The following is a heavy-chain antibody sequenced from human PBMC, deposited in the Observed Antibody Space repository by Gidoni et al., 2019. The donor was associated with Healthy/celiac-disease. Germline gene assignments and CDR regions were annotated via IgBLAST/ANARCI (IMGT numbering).Heavy chain of an antibody. CDR3: TRPYYYGSGSPYYFDY. D-gene: IGHD3-10*01. V-gene: IGHV3-49*04. CDR2: IRSKAYGGTT. CDR1: GFTFGGYA. J-gene: IGHJ4*02. Sequence: EVQLVESGGGLVQPGRSVRLSCTAAGFTFGGYAMRWVRRAPGKGLEWVGYIRSKAYGGTTEYAASVKGRFTISRDDSKSIAYLQMNSLKTEDTAVYYCTRPYYYGSGSPYYFDYWGQGTLVTVSS.